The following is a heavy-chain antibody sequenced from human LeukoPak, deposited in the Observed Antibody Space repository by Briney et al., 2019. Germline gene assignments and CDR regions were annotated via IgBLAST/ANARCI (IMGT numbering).Heavy chain of an antibody. Sequence: ASVKVSCKASGYTFTTYSMHWVRQAPGQGLEWMGIINPSDGTAYAQKFQGRVTMTRDTSTSTAYMELRSLRSDDTAVYYCARDAPRSGSIARFDYWGQGTPVTVSS. CDR3: ARDAPRSGSIARFDY. CDR2: INPSDGT. D-gene: IGHD3-3*01. CDR1: GYTFTTYS. V-gene: IGHV1-46*01. J-gene: IGHJ4*02.